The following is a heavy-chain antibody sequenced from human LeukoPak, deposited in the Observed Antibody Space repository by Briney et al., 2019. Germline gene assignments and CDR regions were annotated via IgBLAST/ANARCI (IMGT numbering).Heavy chain of an antibody. CDR1: GFTFSSYS. CDR2: ISSSSSTI. V-gene: IGHV3-48*01. Sequence: PGGSLRLSCAASGFTFSSYSMNWVRQAPGKGLEWVSYISSSSSTIYYADSVKGRFTISRDNAKNSLYLQMNSLRAEDTAVYYCARELHDYGDYALYYYYYMDVWGKGTTVTVSS. CDR3: ARELHDYGDYALYYYYYMDV. J-gene: IGHJ6*03. D-gene: IGHD4-17*01.